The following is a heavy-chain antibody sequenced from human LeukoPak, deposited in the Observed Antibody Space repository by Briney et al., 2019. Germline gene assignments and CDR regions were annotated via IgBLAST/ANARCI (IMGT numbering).Heavy chain of an antibody. D-gene: IGHD2-21*02. V-gene: IGHV4-39*07. Sequence: SETLSLTCTVSGGSISSSSYYWGWIRQPPGKGLEWIGSIYYSGSTYYNPSLKSRVTISVDTSKNQFSLKLSSVTAADTAVYYCARDTYCGGDCYILDYWGQGTLVTVSS. CDR2: IYYSGST. CDR3: ARDTYCGGDCYILDY. J-gene: IGHJ4*02. CDR1: GGSISSSSYY.